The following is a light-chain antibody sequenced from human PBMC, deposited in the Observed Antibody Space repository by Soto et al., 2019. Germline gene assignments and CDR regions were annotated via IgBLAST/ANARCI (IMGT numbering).Light chain of an antibody. J-gene: IGKJ2*01. CDR2: WAS. Sequence: DVVMTQSPDSLAVSLGERATINCKSSQSVLDSSSNRNYLAWYQQKPGQPPKLLIHWASIRESGGPDRFSGSGSGTDFTLTISSLQAEDVAVYYCQRYDSTFMYTFGHGTKLEIK. CDR3: QRYDSTFMYT. V-gene: IGKV4-1*01. CDR1: QSVLDSSSNRNY.